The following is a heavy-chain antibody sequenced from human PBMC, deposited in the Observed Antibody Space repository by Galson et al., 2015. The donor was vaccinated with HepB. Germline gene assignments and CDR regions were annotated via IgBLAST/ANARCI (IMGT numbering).Heavy chain of an antibody. CDR3: VKGPLYYYGSETYFDY. CDR2: ISSGGGST. J-gene: IGHJ4*02. CDR1: GFTFSTFA. V-gene: IGHV3-64D*06. D-gene: IGHD3-10*01. Sequence: SLRLSCAVSGFTFSTFAMHWVRQAAGKGLEYVSAISSGGGSTYYADSVRGRFTISRDDSKDTLYLQMSSLRPEDTAVYYCVKGPLYYYGSETYFDYWGQGALVTVSS.